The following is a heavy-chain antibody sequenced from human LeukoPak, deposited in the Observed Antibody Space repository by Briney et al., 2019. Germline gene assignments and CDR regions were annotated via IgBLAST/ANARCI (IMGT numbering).Heavy chain of an antibody. J-gene: IGHJ1*01. V-gene: IGHV1-18*01. CDR1: GGTFSSYA. D-gene: IGHD1-26*01. Sequence: GASVKVSCKASGGTFSSYAISWVRQAPGQGLEWMGWISAYNGNTNYAQKLQGRVTMTTDTSTSTAYMELRSLRSDATAVYYCARDQWELSPLRVFQHWGQGTLVTVSS. CDR2: ISAYNGNT. CDR3: ARDQWELSPLRVFQH.